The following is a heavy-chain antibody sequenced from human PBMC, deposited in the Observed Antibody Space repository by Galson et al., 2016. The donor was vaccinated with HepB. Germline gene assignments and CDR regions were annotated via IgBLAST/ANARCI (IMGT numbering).Heavy chain of an antibody. CDR3: ARGQWLADY. D-gene: IGHD6-19*01. CDR2: MSPDSGYT. CDR1: GYTFTIYD. Sequence: SVKVSCKASGYTFTIYDINWVRQAPGQGLEWMGWMSPDSGYTGYAQRFHDRVTMTTNISIDTAYMELSSLTSDDTAIYYCARGQWLADYWGRGTLVTVSS. J-gene: IGHJ4*02. V-gene: IGHV1-8*01.